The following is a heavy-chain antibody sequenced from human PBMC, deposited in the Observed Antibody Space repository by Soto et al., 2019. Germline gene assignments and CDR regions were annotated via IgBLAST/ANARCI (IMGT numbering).Heavy chain of an antibody. D-gene: IGHD6-13*01. CDR1: GFD. CDR3: AKSQEIGTHFFDS. J-gene: IGHJ4*02. CDR2: IGTAGDT. Sequence: LRLSCAASGFDMHWVRQPTGKGLEWVSSIGTAGDTYYAVSVKGRFTISRDNAKNSLSLQMNSLRAGDMAVYFCAKSQEIGTHFFDSWGQGTQVTVSS. V-gene: IGHV3-13*01.